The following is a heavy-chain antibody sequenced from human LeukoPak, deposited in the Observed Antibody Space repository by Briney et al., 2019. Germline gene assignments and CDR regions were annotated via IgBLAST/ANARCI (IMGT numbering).Heavy chain of an antibody. D-gene: IGHD6-13*01. V-gene: IGHV3-23*01. CDR3: AKGMSSSWTYNYFDC. J-gene: IGHJ4*02. Sequence: GGSLRLSCAASGFTFSSFAMSWVRQAPGKGLEWVSGVSGGGGTTPYADSVKGRFTVSRDNSKNTLYLQMNTLRAEDTAMYYCAKGMSSSWTYNYFDCWGQGTLVTVSS. CDR1: GFTFSSFA. CDR2: VSGGGGTT.